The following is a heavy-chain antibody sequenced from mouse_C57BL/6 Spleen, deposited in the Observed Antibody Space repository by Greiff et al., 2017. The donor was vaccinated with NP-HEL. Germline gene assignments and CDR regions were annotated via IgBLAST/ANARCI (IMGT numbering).Heavy chain of an antibody. CDR1: GYTFTSYW. CDR3: ARGETWYFDV. V-gene: IGHV1-64*01. J-gene: IGHJ1*03. Sequence: QVQLKQPGAELVKPGASLKLSCKASGYTFTSYWMHWVKQRPGQGLEWIGMIHPNSGSTNYNEKFKSKATLTVDKSSSTAYMQLSSLTSEDSAVYYCARGETWYFDVWGTGTTVTVSS. CDR2: IHPNSGST.